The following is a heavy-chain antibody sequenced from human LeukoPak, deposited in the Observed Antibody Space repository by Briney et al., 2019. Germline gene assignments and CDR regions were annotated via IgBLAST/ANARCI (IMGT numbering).Heavy chain of an antibody. CDR2: FEPEDGKI. CDR3: AASSPYNWKAHDF. J-gene: IGHJ4*02. V-gene: IGHV1-24*01. Sequence: ASVKVSCKVSGNSLTKLSMHWVRQPPGKGPEWMGGFEPEDGKIICAQKFEGRLTMTEDTSTETAYMELSSLRSEDTAVYYCAASSPYNWKAHDFWGQGSLVIVSP. CDR1: GNSLTKLS. D-gene: IGHD1-1*01.